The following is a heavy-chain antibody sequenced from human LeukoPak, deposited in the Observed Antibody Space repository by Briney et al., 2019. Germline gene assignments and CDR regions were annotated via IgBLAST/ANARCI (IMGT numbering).Heavy chain of an antibody. CDR2: ITWNSGSI. V-gene: IGHV3-9*01. Sequence: GRSLRLSCAASGFTFDDYTMHWVRQAPGKGLEWVSGITWNSGSIGYADSERGRFTISRDNAKNSLYLEMNSLRAEDTALYYCAKEDHFASWGQGTLVTVSS. CDR3: AKEDHFAS. CDR1: GFTFDDYT. J-gene: IGHJ4*02.